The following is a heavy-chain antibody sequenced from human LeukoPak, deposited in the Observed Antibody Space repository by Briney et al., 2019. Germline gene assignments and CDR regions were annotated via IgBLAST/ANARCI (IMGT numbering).Heavy chain of an antibody. Sequence: SETLSLTCTVSGGSISSHYWSWIRQPPGKGLEWIGYIYYSGSTNYNPSLKSRVTISVDTSKNQFSLKLSSVTAADTAVYYCARGRGRCRHYYYGMDVWGQGTTVTVSS. V-gene: IGHV4-59*11. D-gene: IGHD2-15*01. CDR2: IYYSGST. CDR3: ARGRGRCRHYYYGMDV. J-gene: IGHJ6*02. CDR1: GGSISSHY.